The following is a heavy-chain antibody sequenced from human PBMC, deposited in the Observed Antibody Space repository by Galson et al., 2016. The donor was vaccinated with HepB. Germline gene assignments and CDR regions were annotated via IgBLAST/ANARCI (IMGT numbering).Heavy chain of an antibody. CDR3: ARSPKEVTARTGKYVFHGMDV. J-gene: IGHJ6*02. Sequence: SLRLSCAASGFKFSNYSMNWVRQAPGKGLEWISYISTSSGTIYYADSVRDRFTVSRDNAKSSLFLRMSSLRDEDTAVYYCARSPKEVTARTGKYVFHGMDVWGRGTTVTVSS. V-gene: IGHV3-48*02. D-gene: IGHD1-1*01. CDR1: GFKFSNYS. CDR2: ISTSSGTI.